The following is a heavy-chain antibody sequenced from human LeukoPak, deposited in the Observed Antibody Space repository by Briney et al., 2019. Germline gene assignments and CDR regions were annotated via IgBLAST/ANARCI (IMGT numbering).Heavy chain of an antibody. Sequence: PSETLSLTCTVSGYSISSSYYCWWIRQPPGEGLEWFWYIYYSGSTNYNPSLKSRFTISVDTSKNQFSLKLNSLTAADPAVYYCAIPYSYGVFASRADWFDPWGQGTLVTVSS. CDR1: GYSISSSYY. CDR3: AIPYSYGVFASRADWFDP. J-gene: IGHJ5*02. D-gene: IGHD5-18*01. CDR2: IYYSGST. V-gene: IGHV4-61*01.